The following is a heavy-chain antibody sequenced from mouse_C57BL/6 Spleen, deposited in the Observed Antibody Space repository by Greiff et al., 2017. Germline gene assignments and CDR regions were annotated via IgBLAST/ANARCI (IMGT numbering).Heavy chain of an antibody. CDR2: IDPSDSET. V-gene: IGHV1-52*01. CDR3: ARWRDYVYAMDY. J-gene: IGHJ4*01. Sequence: QVQLQQPGAELVRPGSSVKLSCKASGYTFTSYWMPWVKQRPIQGLEWIGNIDPSDSETHYNQTFKDKATLTVDTSSSTAYMQLSSLTSADSAVYYCARWRDYVYAMDYWGQGTSVTVSS. D-gene: IGHD2-4*01. CDR1: GYTFTSYW.